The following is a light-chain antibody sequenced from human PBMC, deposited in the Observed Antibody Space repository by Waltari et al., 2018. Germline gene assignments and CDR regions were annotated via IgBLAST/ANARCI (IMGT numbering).Light chain of an antibody. Sequence: VLTQSPATLSLSPGERATLSCRASQSVDTYLAWYQQKPGQAPRLLIYDASNRATGVPARFSGTGSGTDFTLIISSLEPEDFAVYYCQQRSNWSGTFGPGTKVDIK. CDR2: DAS. V-gene: IGKV3-11*01. CDR1: QSVDTY. J-gene: IGKJ3*01. CDR3: QQRSNWSGT.